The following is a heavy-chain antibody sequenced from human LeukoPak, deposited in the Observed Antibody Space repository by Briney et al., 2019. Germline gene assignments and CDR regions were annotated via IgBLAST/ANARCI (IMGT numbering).Heavy chain of an antibody. Sequence: PGGSQRLSCAASGFNFNKYDMTWARQAPGKGLEWVSTITGRSDKTYYTDSMKGRFVTSRDNSKDTLYLQMNSLRAEDMALYYCAKGGWLDDLGQGALVTVSS. CDR3: AKGGWLDD. V-gene: IGHV3-23*01. J-gene: IGHJ4*02. D-gene: IGHD6-19*01. CDR2: ITGRSDKT. CDR1: GFNFNKYD.